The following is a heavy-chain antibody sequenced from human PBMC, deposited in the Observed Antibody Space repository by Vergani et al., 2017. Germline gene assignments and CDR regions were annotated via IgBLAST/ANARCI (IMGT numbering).Heavy chain of an antibody. Sequence: VQLVESGGGLVQPGGSLRLSCSASGFTFSSCVLHWVRQAPGKGLEYVSAINNNGVNTYYADSVKGRFTISRDNSKNTLYLQMNSLRAEDTAVYYCAKHSSVFMVYATPVFDYWGQGTLVTVSS. D-gene: IGHD2-8*01. J-gene: IGHJ4*02. V-gene: IGHV3-64*04. CDR3: AKHSSVFMVYATPVFDY. CDR2: INNNGVNT. CDR1: GFTFSSCV.